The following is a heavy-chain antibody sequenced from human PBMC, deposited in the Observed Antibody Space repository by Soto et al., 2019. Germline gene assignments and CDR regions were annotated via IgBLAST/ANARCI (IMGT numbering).Heavy chain of an antibody. Sequence: QVQLVESGGGVVQPGRSLRLSCAASGFTFSSYAMHWVRQAPGKGLEWVAVISYDGSNKYYADSVKGRFTISRDNSKNTLYLQMNSLRAEDTAVYYCARGSSSAEYYYGMDVWGQGTTVTVSS. CDR2: ISYDGSNK. CDR1: GFTFSSYA. J-gene: IGHJ6*02. V-gene: IGHV3-30-3*01. CDR3: ARGSSSAEYYYGMDV. D-gene: IGHD6-13*01.